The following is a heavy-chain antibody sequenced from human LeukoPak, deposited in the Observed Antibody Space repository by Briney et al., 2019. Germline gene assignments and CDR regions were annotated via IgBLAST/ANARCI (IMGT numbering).Heavy chain of an antibody. V-gene: IGHV4-34*01. CDR1: GGSFSGYY. Sequence: SETLSPTCAVYGGSFSGYYWSWIRQPPGKGLEWIGEINHSGSTNYNPSLKSRVTISVDTSKNQFSLKLSSVTAADTAVYYCARTYCSGGSCYPFGYWGQGTLVTVSS. D-gene: IGHD2-15*01. J-gene: IGHJ4*02. CDR2: INHSGST. CDR3: ARTYCSGGSCYPFGY.